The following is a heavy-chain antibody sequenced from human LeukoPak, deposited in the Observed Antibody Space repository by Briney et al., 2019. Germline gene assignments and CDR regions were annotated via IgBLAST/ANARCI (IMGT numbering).Heavy chain of an antibody. CDR2: IYYSGST. CDR1: GGSISDYY. Sequence: SETLSLTCTVSGGSISDYYWSWIRQPPGKELEWIGHIYYSGSTNYNPSLKSRVTISVDTSKNQFSLKLSSVTAADTAVYFCARHLGRNCSGGSCPNWFDPWGQGTLVTVSP. CDR3: ARHLGRNCSGGSCPNWFDP. V-gene: IGHV4-59*08. D-gene: IGHD2-15*01. J-gene: IGHJ5*02.